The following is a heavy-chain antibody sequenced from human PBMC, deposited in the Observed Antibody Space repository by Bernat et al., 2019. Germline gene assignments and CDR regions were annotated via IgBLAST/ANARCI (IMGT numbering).Heavy chain of an antibody. Sequence: QVQLVQSGAEVKKPGASVKVSCKASGYTFTNYPMHWVRQAPGQRLEWMGWINAGNANTKYSQKFQGRVTITRDTSASTAYMELSSLTSEDTAVYYCAREASRRGYNCFDPWAREPWSPSPQ. CDR2: INAGNANT. D-gene: IGHD1-14*01. CDR3: AREASRRGYNCFDP. J-gene: IGHJ5*02. CDR1: GYTFTNYP. V-gene: IGHV1-3*01.